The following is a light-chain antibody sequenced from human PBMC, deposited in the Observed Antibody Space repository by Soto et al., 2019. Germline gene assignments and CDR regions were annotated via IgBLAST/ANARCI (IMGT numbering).Light chain of an antibody. J-gene: IGLJ3*02. CDR2: EVG. CDR3: SSSTTSNTWL. V-gene: IGLV2-14*01. Sequence: QSALTQPASVSGSPGQSITISCTGTGSDLGGFAYVSWYQHHPGKVPKLMIYEVGNRPSGVSIRFAGSKSGNPASLTISGLQAEDEADYYCSSSTTSNTWLLGGGTKLTVL. CDR1: GSDLGGFAY.